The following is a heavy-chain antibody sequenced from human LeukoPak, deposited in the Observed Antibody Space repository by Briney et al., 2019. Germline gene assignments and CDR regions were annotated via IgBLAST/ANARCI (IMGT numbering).Heavy chain of an antibody. CDR3: ARQDDYNFDY. V-gene: IGHV4-39*01. J-gene: IGHJ4*02. CDR1: GGSISSYY. CDR2: IYYSGST. D-gene: IGHD5-24*01. Sequence: SSETLSLTCTVSGGSISSYYWSWIRQPPGKGLEWIGSIYYSGSTYYNPSLKSRVTISVDTSKKQLSLKLSSVTAADTAVYYCARQDDYNFDYWGQGTLVTVSS.